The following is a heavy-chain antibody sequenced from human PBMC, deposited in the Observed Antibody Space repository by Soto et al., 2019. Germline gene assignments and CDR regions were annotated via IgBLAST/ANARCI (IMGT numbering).Heavy chain of an antibody. Sequence: SQTLSLTCAISGDSVSSNSSAWNWIRHSPSRGLEWLGRTYYRSKWYNDYAVSVKSRITINPDTSKNQFSLQLNSVTPEDTAVYYCARERTLTGWFDLWGQGTMVTVSS. CDR1: GDSVSSNSSA. V-gene: IGHV6-1*01. CDR3: ARERTLTGWFDL. J-gene: IGHJ3*01. D-gene: IGHD3-9*01. CDR2: TYYRSKWYN.